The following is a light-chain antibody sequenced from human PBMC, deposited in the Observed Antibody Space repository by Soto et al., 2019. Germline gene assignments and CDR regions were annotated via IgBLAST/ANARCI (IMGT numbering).Light chain of an antibody. CDR2: GAS. J-gene: IGKJ2*01. CDR1: QSVSSN. CDR3: QQYDNWYT. V-gene: IGKV3-15*01. Sequence: EMVMTQSPATLSVSPGERATLSCRASQSVSSNLAWYQQKPGQAPRLLIYGASTRATGIPARFSGSGSGTEFTLTISSLQSEDFAVYYCQQYDNWYTFGQGTKVEIK.